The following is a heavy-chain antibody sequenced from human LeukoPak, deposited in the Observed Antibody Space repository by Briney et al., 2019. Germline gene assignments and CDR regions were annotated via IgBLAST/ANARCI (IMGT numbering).Heavy chain of an antibody. Sequence: GGSLRLSCVASGFTFDDYAMSWVRQAPGKGLEWVSSISSGSSYIYYADSVKGRFTISRDNAKNSLYLQMNSLRAEDTAVYYCARATSPLTGRDAFDIWGQGTMVTVSS. D-gene: IGHD3-9*01. V-gene: IGHV3-21*01. CDR1: GFTFDDYA. J-gene: IGHJ3*02. CDR2: ISSGSSYI. CDR3: ARATSPLTGRDAFDI.